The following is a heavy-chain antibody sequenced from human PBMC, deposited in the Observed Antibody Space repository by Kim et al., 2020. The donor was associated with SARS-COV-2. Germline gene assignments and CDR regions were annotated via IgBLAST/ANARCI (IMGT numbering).Heavy chain of an antibody. CDR1: GGSIRTSFNY. CDR2: MYYNGRT. V-gene: IGHV4-39*07. D-gene: IGHD1-26*01. CDR3: ARVYSTDGAKMQPSLDY. J-gene: IGHJ2*01. Sequence: SETLSLTCTVSGGSIRTSFNYWAWIRQPPGKGLEWIGNMYYNGRTHYNSSLKSRVTISGDTSKNHFSLELTSVNVADTAVYYCARVYSTDGAKMQPSLDYWGRGILVTVSS.